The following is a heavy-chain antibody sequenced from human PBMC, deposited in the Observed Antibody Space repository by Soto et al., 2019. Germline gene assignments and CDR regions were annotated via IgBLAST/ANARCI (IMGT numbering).Heavy chain of an antibody. Sequence: EVQLVESGGGMVQPGGSLRISCAASGFTFSSYAMHWVRQAPGKGLEYVSVISGNGDSTYYANSVKGRFTISRDNSKHTLYLQMGSLRAEDMAVYYCARRGYGLYFDYWGQGTLVTVSS. D-gene: IGHD3-10*01. J-gene: IGHJ4*02. CDR2: ISGNGDST. V-gene: IGHV3-64*01. CDR3: ARRGYGLYFDY. CDR1: GFTFSSYA.